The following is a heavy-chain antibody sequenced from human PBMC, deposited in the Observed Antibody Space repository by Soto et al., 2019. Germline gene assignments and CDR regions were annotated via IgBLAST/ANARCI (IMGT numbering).Heavy chain of an antibody. D-gene: IGHD3-9*01. Sequence: ASVKVSCKASGYTFTGYYMHWVRQAPGQGLEWMGWINPNSGGTNYAQKFQGWVTMTRDTSISTAYMELSRLRSDDTAVYYCARSHVLQYFDWLPEINDAFDIWGQGTMVTVSS. V-gene: IGHV1-2*04. J-gene: IGHJ3*02. CDR2: INPNSGGT. CDR3: ARSHVLQYFDWLPEINDAFDI. CDR1: GYTFTGYY.